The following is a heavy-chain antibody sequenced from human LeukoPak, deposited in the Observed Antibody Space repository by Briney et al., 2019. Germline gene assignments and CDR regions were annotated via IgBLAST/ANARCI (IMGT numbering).Heavy chain of an antibody. J-gene: IGHJ4*02. CDR1: GFTFSSYA. CDR3: ARFQNSSGSNFDY. CDR2: ISYDGSNK. V-gene: IGHV3-30-3*01. Sequence: PGGSLRLSCAASGFTFSSYAMHWVRQAPGKGLEWVAVISYDGSNKYYADSVKGRFTISRDNSKNTLYLQMNSLRAEDTAVYYCARFQNSSGSNFDYWGQGTLVTVSS. D-gene: IGHD6-19*01.